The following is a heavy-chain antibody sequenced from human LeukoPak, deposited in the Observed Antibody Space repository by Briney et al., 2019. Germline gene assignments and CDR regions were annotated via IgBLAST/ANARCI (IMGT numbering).Heavy chain of an antibody. Sequence: GGSLRLSCAASGFTFSSYWMHWVRQAPGKGLVWVSRINSDGSRTTYADSVKGRFTISRDNAKNTLYLQMNSLTAEDTAVYYCARDGTVTAGPFDPWGGGTLVTVSS. J-gene: IGHJ5*02. CDR2: INSDGSRT. D-gene: IGHD4-17*01. CDR1: GFTFSSYW. CDR3: ARDGTVTAGPFDP. V-gene: IGHV3-74*01.